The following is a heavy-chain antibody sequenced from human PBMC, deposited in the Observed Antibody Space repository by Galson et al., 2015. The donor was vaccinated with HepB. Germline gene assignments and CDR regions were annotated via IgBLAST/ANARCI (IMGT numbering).Heavy chain of an antibody. Sequence: SVKVSCKASGYTFTGSYIHWLRQAPGQGLEWMGRINPNSGDTDSSQNFQGRVTMTRDTSINTAYMELSVLRSDDTAVYFCAREQWLTKNFDQWGQGTLVTVSS. V-gene: IGHV1-2*06. J-gene: IGHJ4*02. CDR1: GYTFTGSY. D-gene: IGHD6-19*01. CDR2: INPNSGDT. CDR3: AREQWLTKNFDQ.